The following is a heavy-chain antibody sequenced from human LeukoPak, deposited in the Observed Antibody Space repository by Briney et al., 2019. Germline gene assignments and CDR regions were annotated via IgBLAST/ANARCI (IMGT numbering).Heavy chain of an antibody. CDR1: GFTFSNIW. Sequence: GGSLRLSCAASGFTFSNIWMSWARQAPGKGLEWVANIKHDGSETNYVDSVKGRFTISRDNAKNSLHLQMNSLRVEDTAVYYCAKNGGPHGMDVWGQGTTVTVSS. V-gene: IGHV3-7*02. CDR2: IKHDGSET. D-gene: IGHD3-16*01. CDR3: AKNGGPHGMDV. J-gene: IGHJ6*02.